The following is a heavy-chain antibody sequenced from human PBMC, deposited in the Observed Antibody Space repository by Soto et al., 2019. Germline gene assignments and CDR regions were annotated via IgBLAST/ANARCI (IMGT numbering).Heavy chain of an antibody. CDR3: VRTAREGAVAPHWFDR. Sequence: PSETLSLTCTVSGAAIMSTDYYFSCIRQCPGKGLEWIGYVYYTGSTYYNPSLMSRLTISVDTSKNQFSLKLTSVTAAEAAVYYCVRTAREGAVAPHWFDRWGQGTQVTVSS. CDR1: GAAIMSTDYY. D-gene: IGHD2-21*02. J-gene: IGHJ5*02. V-gene: IGHV4-30-4*01. CDR2: VYYTGST.